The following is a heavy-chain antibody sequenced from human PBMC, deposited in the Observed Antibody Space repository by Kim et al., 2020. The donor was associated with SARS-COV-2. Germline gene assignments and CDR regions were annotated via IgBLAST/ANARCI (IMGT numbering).Heavy chain of an antibody. D-gene: IGHD3-9*01. CDR3: ARAGGLTYYYGMDV. V-gene: IGHV3-21*01. Sequence: AASVKGHITISRDNAKNSRYLQMNGLGAEDTAVYYCARAGGLTYYYGMDVWGQGTTVTVSS. J-gene: IGHJ6*02.